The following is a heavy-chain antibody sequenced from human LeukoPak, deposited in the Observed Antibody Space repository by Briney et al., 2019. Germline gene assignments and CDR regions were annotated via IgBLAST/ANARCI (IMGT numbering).Heavy chain of an antibody. Sequence: ASVKVSCKGSGYTFTSYDINWVRQATGQGLEWMGWMNPNSGNTGYAQEFQGRVTMTRNTSISTAYMELSSLRSEDTAVYYCARGGVGQLWLGYSYYYYGMDVWGQGTTVAVSS. D-gene: IGHD5-18*01. V-gene: IGHV1-8*01. J-gene: IGHJ6*02. CDR1: GYTFTSYD. CDR2: MNPNSGNT. CDR3: ARGGVGQLWLGYSYYYYGMDV.